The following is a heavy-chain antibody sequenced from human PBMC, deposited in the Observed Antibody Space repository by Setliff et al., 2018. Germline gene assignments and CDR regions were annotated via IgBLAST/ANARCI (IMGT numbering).Heavy chain of an antibody. D-gene: IGHD6-19*01. CDR1: GGSITDENSW. J-gene: IGHJ4*02. CDR2: IYIRGGT. CDR3: ARDAGGTISIAVFDY. V-gene: IGHV4-61*10. Sequence: PSETLSLTCTVSGGSITDENSWWAWIRQPAGKRPEWLGLIYIRGGTDYNPSLKSRVTISLDTSKNQVSLKLSSVTAADTAVYYCARDAGGTISIAVFDYWGQGTLVTVSS.